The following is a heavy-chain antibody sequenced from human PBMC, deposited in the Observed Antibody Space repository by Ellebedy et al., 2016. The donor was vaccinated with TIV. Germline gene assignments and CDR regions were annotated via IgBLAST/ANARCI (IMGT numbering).Heavy chain of an antibody. D-gene: IGHD6-19*01. CDR2: ISHDGSSQ. V-gene: IGHV3-30-3*01. CDR1: GFTFDSYA. CDR3: ARDLAKSSGWYGGAAY. Sequence: PGGSLRLSCVASGFTFDSYAMHWVRQAPGKGLEWVAVISHDGSSQYYADSVKGRFTVSRDNSMTTVYLEMNSLRAEDTALYYCARDLAKSSGWYGGAAYWGQGTQVTVSS. J-gene: IGHJ4*02.